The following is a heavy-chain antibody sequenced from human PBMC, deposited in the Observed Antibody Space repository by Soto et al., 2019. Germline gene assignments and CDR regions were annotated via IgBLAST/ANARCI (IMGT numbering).Heavy chain of an antibody. CDR3: ARDGASYYYDSSGYYRFDY. J-gene: IGHJ4*02. CDR2: IYHSGST. CDR1: GGSISSSNW. D-gene: IGHD3-22*01. V-gene: IGHV4-4*02. Sequence: SETLSLTCAVSGGSISSSNWWSWVRQPPGKGLEWIGEIYHSGSTNYNPSLKSRVTISVDKSKNQFSLKLSSVTAADTAVYYCARDGASYYYDSSGYYRFDYWGQGTLVTVSS.